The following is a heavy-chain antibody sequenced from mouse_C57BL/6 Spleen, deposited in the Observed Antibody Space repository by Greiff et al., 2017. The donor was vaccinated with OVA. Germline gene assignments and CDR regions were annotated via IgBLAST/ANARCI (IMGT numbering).Heavy chain of an antibody. CDR1: GYTFTSYW. V-gene: IGHV1-69*01. D-gene: IGHD1-1*01. CDR2: IDPSDSYT. CDR3: ARWGYYGSHYAMDY. J-gene: IGHJ4*01. Sequence: VQLQQPGAELVMPGASVKLSCKASGYTFTSYWMHWVKQRPGQGLEWIGEIDPSDSYTNYNQKFKGKSTLTVDKSSSTAYMQLSSLTSEDSAVYYCARWGYYGSHYAMDYWGQGTSVTVSS.